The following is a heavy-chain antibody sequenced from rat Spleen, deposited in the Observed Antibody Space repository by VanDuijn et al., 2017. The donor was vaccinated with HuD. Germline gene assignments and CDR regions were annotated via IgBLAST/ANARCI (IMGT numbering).Heavy chain of an antibody. Sequence: EVQLVESGGGLVQPGRSLKLSCAASGFTFINYDMAWVRQAPTQGLEWVASISAGGHDIYYRDSLKGRFTISRDNAKSTLYLQMGSLRSEDTATYYCVREAAYYGYTPDYWGQGVMVTVSS. CDR1: GFTFINYD. CDR3: VREAAYYGYTPDY. J-gene: IGHJ2*01. V-gene: IGHV5S23*01. D-gene: IGHD1-9*01. CDR2: ISAGGHDI.